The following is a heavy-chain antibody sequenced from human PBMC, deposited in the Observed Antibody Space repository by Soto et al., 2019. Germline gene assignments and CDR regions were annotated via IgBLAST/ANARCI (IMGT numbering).Heavy chain of an antibody. D-gene: IGHD5-12*01. Sequence: PGGSLRLSCAASGFTFSSYWMSWVRQAPGKGLEWVANIKQDGSEKYYVDSVKGRFTISRDNAKNSLYLQMNSLRAEDTAVYYCASRWGDGYNYRGYFDYWGQGTLVTVSS. CDR1: GFTFSSYW. CDR2: IKQDGSEK. V-gene: IGHV3-7*01. J-gene: IGHJ4*02. CDR3: ASRWGDGYNYRGYFDY.